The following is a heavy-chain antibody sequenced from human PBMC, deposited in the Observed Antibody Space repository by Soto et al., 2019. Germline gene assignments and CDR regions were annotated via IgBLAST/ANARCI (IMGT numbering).Heavy chain of an antibody. CDR2: ITSDASST. CDR1: GFTFSSYW. D-gene: IGHD1-26*01. Sequence: EVQLVESGGGLVQPGGSLRLSCAASGFTFSSYWMHWVRQAPGRGPVWVSRITSDASSTTYAEYAESVKGRLTISRDNAKNTVYLQMDSLKAEDTAVYDCVARYRGPGCFDLWGRGTLVTVCS. CDR3: VARYRGPGCFDL. J-gene: IGHJ2*01. V-gene: IGHV3-74*01.